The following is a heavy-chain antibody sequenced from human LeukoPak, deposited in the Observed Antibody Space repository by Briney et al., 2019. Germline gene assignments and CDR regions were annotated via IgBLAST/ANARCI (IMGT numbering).Heavy chain of an antibody. CDR1: GYTFTSYG. D-gene: IGHD2-2*01. J-gene: IGHJ4*02. CDR2: INPNSGGT. CDR3: ARELGYCSSTSCHHFDY. V-gene: IGHV1-2*02. Sequence: ASVKVSCKASGYTFTSYGISWVRQAPGQGLEWMGWINPNSGGTNYAQKFQGRVTMTRDTSISTAYMELSRLRSDDTAVYYCARELGYCSSTSCHHFDYWGQGTLVTVSS.